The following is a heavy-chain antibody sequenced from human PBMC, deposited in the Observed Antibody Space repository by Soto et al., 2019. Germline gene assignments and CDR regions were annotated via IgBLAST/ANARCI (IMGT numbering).Heavy chain of an antibody. CDR1: GYTFTSWG. J-gene: IGHJ4*02. Sequence: ASVQVSCQASGYTFTSWGISWVRQAPGQGLEWMGWISAYNGNTNYAQKLQGRVTMTTDTSTSTAYMELRSLRSDDTAVYYCARDTHSRKKDSWGQGPLVTFSS. CDR2: ISAYNGNT. CDR3: ARDTHSRKKDS. D-gene: IGHD6-13*01. V-gene: IGHV1-18*01.